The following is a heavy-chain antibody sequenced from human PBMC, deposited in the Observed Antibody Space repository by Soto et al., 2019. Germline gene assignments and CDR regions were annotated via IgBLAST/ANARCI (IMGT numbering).Heavy chain of an antibody. V-gene: IGHV1-8*01. J-gene: IGHJ5*02. D-gene: IGHD3-22*01. CDR2: MNPNSGNT. Sequence: ASVNVSCKASGYTFTSYDINWMRQATGQGLEWMGWMNPNSGNTGYAQKFQGRVTMTRNTSISTAYMELSSLRSEDTAVYYCARYYYDSSGYYYDWFDPWGQGTLVTVSS. CDR3: ARYYYDSSGYYYDWFDP. CDR1: GYTFTSYD.